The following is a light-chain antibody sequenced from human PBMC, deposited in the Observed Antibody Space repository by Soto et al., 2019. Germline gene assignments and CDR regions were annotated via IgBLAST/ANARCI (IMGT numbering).Light chain of an antibody. CDR3: QSYDSSLSGYV. J-gene: IGLJ1*01. CDR2: GNS. V-gene: IGLV1-40*01. CDR1: SSTIGAGYD. Sequence: QSVLTQPPSVSGAPGQRVTLSCTGSSSTIGAGYDVHWYQQLPGTAPKLLIYGNSNRPSGVPDRFPGSKSGTSASLAITGLQAEDEADYYCQSYDSSLSGYVFGTGTKVTVL.